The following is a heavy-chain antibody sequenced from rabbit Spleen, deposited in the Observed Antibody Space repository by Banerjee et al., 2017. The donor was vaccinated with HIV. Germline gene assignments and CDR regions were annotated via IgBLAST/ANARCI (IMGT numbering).Heavy chain of an antibody. V-gene: IGHV1S40*01. D-gene: IGHD4-2*01. CDR1: GFDFSNYNF. Sequence: LVEYGGDRVQPGASLTLTCTASGFDFSNYNFMCWVRQAPGKGLEWIACIDTGSRDFTYYASWAKGRFTISKTSSTTVTLQMTSLTAADTATYFCARDAGTGDYIDVYFNLWGPGDPGHRL. J-gene: IGHJ4*01. CDR2: IDTGSRDFT. CDR3: ARDAGTGDYIDVYFNL.